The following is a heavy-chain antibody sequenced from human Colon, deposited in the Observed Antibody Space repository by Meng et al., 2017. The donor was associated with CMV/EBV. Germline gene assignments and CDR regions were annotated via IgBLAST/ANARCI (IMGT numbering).Heavy chain of an antibody. D-gene: IGHD1-14*01. CDR3: ARAPLPRGALTYNAFDI. CDR2: IYYSGST. J-gene: IGHJ3*02. V-gene: IGHV4-39*07. CDR1: GGSISSSGYS. Sequence: GSLRLSCTVSGGSISSSGYSWGWIRQPPGKGLEWIGNIYYSGSTYYNPSLKSRVTMSVDTSKNQFSLKLSSVTAADTAVYYCARAPLPRGALTYNAFDIWGQGTMVTVSS.